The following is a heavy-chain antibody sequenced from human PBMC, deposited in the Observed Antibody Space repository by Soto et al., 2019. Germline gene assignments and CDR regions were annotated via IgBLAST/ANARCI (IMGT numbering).Heavy chain of an antibody. CDR2: ISGSGGST. V-gene: IGHV3-23*01. CDR3: AKTGAITMVRGVIVPNDY. CDR1: GFTFSSYA. D-gene: IGHD3-10*01. Sequence: EVQLLESGGGLVQPGGSLRLSCAASGFTFSSYAMSWVRQAPGKGLEWVSGISGSGGSTYYADSVKGRFTISRDNSKNTPYMQMNSLRAEDTAVYYCAKTGAITMVRGVIVPNDYWGQGTLVTVSS. J-gene: IGHJ4*02.